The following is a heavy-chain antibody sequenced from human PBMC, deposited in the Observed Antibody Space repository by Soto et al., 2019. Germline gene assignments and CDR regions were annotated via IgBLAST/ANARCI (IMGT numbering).Heavy chain of an antibody. CDR2: ISHSGST. J-gene: IGHJ4*02. Sequence: SETLSLTCAVYGESFSAYHWSWTRQPPGKGLEWIGEISHSGSTNYNPSLKSRVTISVDTSKNQFSLKLRSLTAADTAVYYCARGLGGRSDFWGQGNLATVSS. CDR3: ARGLGGRSDF. V-gene: IGHV4-34*01. CDR1: GESFSAYH.